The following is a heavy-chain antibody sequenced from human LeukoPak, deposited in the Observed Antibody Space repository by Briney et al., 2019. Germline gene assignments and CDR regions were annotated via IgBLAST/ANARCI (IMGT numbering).Heavy chain of an antibody. CDR1: GYTFTSYD. V-gene: IGHV1-8*01. CDR2: MSPNSGDT. D-gene: IGHD2-21*02. Sequence: GASVKVSCKASGYTFTSYDFNWVRQATGQRPEWMGWMSPNSGDTGYAQKFQDRVTMTRNTSISTAYMELRSLRSDDTAVYYCARRAYCGGDCLGHWGQGTLVTVSS. CDR3: ARRAYCGGDCLGH. J-gene: IGHJ4*02.